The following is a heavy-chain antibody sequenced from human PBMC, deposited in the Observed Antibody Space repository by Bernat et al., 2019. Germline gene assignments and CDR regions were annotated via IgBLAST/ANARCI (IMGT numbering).Heavy chain of an antibody. CDR3: ATVHSGIQLSLPFDS. D-gene: IGHD5-18*01. CDR1: GFTFSSCG. Sequence: QVRLVESGGGVVQPGKSLRLSCAASGFTFSSCGMHWVRQAPGKGLEWVAVISDEGSNKYYADSVKGRFTISRENYRNTLYLQMNSLRAEDTAVYFCATVHSGIQLSLPFDSWGPGSLVTVSS. CDR2: ISDEGSNK. V-gene: IGHV3-30*03. J-gene: IGHJ4*02.